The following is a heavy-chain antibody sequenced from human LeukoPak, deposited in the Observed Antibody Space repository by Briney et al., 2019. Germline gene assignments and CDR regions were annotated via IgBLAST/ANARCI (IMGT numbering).Heavy chain of an antibody. CDR1: GYSISSGYY. J-gene: IGHJ4*02. CDR2: IYHSGNT. Sequence: SETLSLTCAVSGYSISSGYYWGWIRQPPGKGLEWIGSIYHSGNTYYNPSLRSRGTISVDTPKNQFSLKLSSVTATDTAAYYCARLSGTYGLDYFVYWGQGTLVTVSS. CDR3: ARLSGTYGLDYFVY. D-gene: IGHD1-26*01. V-gene: IGHV4-38-2*01.